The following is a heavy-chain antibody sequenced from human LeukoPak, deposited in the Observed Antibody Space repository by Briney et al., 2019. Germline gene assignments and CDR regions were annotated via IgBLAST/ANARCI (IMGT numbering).Heavy chain of an antibody. Sequence: GGSLRLSCAASGFTFSSYWMSRVRQAPGKGLEWVASIKQDGSEKYYVDSVKGRFTIPRDNAKNSLYLQMNSLRAEDTALYYCARAPGEGWFDPWGQGTLVTVSS. CDR2: IKQDGSEK. V-gene: IGHV3-7*01. CDR3: ARAPGEGWFDP. CDR1: GFTFSSYW. D-gene: IGHD4-17*01. J-gene: IGHJ5*02.